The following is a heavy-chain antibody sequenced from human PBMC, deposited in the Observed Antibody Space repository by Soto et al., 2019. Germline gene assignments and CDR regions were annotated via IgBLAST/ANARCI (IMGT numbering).Heavy chain of an antibody. CDR2: IKQDGSEK. Sequence: GGSLRLSCAASGFTFSSYWMSWVRQAPGKGLEWVANIKQDGSEKYYVDSVKGRFTISRDNAKNSLYLQMNSLRAEDTAVYYCARDGVVVAATGYEYFQHWGQGTLVTVSS. V-gene: IGHV3-7*01. CDR3: ARDGVVVAATGYEYFQH. D-gene: IGHD2-15*01. J-gene: IGHJ1*01. CDR1: GFTFSSYW.